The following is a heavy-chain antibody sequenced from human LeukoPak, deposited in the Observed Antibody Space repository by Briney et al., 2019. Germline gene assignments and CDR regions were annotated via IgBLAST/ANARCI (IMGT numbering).Heavy chain of an antibody. CDR2: TYYRSKWGN. CDR1: GDSVSSNIVA. Sequence: SQTLSLTCAISGDSVSSNIVAWNWIRQSPSRGLEWLGRTYYRSKWGNDYAASVKSRITINADTSKNQFSLQLNSVTPEDTAIYYCAREAPRSDPWGQGTLVTVSS. CDR3: AREAPRSDP. J-gene: IGHJ5*02. V-gene: IGHV6-1*01.